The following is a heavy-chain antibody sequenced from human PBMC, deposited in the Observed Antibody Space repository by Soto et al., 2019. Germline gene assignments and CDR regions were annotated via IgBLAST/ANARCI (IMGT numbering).Heavy chain of an antibody. D-gene: IGHD4-17*01. Sequence: PGGSLRLSCAASGFSFGNFAMSWVRQAPGKGLQWVSAISGNGGSTYFPDSVKGRFTISRDNSKNTLYLQMNGLRVEDTAVYYCAKTRATVTTRFFDYWGQGTLVTVSS. CDR1: GFSFGNFA. CDR3: AKTRATVTTRFFDY. J-gene: IGHJ4*02. CDR2: ISGNGGST. V-gene: IGHV3-23*01.